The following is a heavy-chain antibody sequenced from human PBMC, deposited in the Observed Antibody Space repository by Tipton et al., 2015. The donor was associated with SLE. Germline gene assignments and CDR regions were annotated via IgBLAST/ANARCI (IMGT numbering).Heavy chain of an antibody. V-gene: IGHV4-38-2*02. J-gene: IGHJ5*02. CDR1: GYSITSGDY. CDR3: ARDPYDSTWRNGWFDP. Sequence: TLSLTCAVSGYSITSGDYWGWIRQPPGKGLGWVGGLYHRGSTYYNPSLKSRVTISTDTSKNEIYLKLTSVTATDTAVYFCARDPYDSTWRNGWFDPWGQGTLVTVSS. D-gene: IGHD6-13*01. CDR2: LYHRGST.